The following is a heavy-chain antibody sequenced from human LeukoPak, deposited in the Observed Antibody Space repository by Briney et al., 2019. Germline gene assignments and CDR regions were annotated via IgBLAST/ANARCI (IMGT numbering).Heavy chain of an antibody. CDR2: ISSSSSTI. D-gene: IGHD4-11*01. CDR1: GFTFSSYS. CDR3: ARDSYSKNDY. J-gene: IGHJ4*02. Sequence: GGSLRLSCAASGFTFSSYSMNWVRQAPGKGLEWLSYISSSSSTIYYGGSVKGRFTVSRDNAKNLLYLQMNSLRAEDTAVYFCARDSYSKNDYWGQGTLVTVSS. V-gene: IGHV3-48*01.